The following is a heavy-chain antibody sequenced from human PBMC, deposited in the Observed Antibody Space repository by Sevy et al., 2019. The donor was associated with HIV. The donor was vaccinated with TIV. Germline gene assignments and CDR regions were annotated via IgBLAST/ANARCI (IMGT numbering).Heavy chain of an antibody. J-gene: IGHJ4*02. Sequence: GGSLRLSCAASGFTFIDYYMSWIRQAPGKGLEWVSHISNSGVTIYYADSVKGRFTISRDNANNSVYLQMKSLRAEDTAVHYCARGTNYYESSGPSYFDYWGQGSLVTVSS. CDR1: GFTFIDYY. V-gene: IGHV3-11*01. CDR3: ARGTNYYESSGPSYFDY. D-gene: IGHD3-22*01. CDR2: ISNSGVTI.